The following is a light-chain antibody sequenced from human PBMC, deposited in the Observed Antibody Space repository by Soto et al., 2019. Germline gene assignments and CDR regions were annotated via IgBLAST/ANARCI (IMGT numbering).Light chain of an antibody. J-gene: IGKJ2*01. V-gene: IGKV3-20*01. CDR3: QHYGASQYT. CDR2: GAS. Sequence: IVLTQSPGTLSLSPGETVTLSCRASQSVTSSNLAWYQQKPGQAPRLLIYGASYRATGIADKFTGGGSGADFSLTISRLEPEDFAVCFCQHYGASQYTFGQGTKLEIK. CDR1: QSVTSSN.